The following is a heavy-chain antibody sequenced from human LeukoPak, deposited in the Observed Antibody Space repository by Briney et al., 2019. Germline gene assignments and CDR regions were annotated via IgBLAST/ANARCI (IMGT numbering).Heavy chain of an antibody. CDR2: ISISRSNI. D-gene: IGHD1-26*01. V-gene: IGHV3-21*01. Sequence: GGSLRLSCAASGFTFSSYSMSWVRQAPGKGLEWVSSISISRSNIYYADSVKGRFTISRDNAKNTLSLQMNSLRAEDTAVYYCARVGGSNAFDIWGQGTMVIVSS. CDR1: GFTFSSYS. CDR3: ARVGGSNAFDI. J-gene: IGHJ3*02.